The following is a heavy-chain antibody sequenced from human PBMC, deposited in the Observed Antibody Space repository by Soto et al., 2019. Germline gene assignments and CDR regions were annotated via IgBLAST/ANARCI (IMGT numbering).Heavy chain of an antibody. Sequence: SLRLSCAASGFTFSSYAMHWVRQAPGKGLEWVAVISYDGSNKYYADSVKGRFTISRDNSKNTLYLQMNSLRAEDTAVYYCARAVVVPAATSPPPDYYGMDVWGQGTTVTVS. CDR1: GFTFSSYA. J-gene: IGHJ6*02. V-gene: IGHV3-30-3*01. CDR2: ISYDGSNK. CDR3: ARAVVVPAATSPPPDYYGMDV. D-gene: IGHD2-2*01.